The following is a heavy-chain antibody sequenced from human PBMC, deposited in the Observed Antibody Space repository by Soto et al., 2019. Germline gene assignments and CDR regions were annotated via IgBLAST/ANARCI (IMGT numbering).Heavy chain of an antibody. J-gene: IGHJ5*02. D-gene: IGHD3-10*01. CDR2: IYYSGST. V-gene: IGHV4-31*03. Sequence: QVQLQESGPGLVKPSQTLSLTCTVSGGSISSGGYYWSWIRQHPGKGLEWIGYIYYSGSTYYNPSLKRRVTISVDTSKNQFSLKLSSVTAADTAVYYCARDRTYGSGTPGGYNWFDPWGQGTLVTVSS. CDR1: GGSISSGGYY. CDR3: ARDRTYGSGTPGGYNWFDP.